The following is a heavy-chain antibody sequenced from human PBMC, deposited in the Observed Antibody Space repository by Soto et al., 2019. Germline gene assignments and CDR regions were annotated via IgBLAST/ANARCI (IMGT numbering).Heavy chain of an antibody. CDR1: GFTFNSYA. CDR3: ARGDRGGSGSPASYYYSGLDV. Sequence: DVQVLESGGDLVQPGGSLRLSCAASGFTFNSYAMSWVRQAPGKGLEWVSSVSAGGDMTYYSDSVKGRFTISRDNSNYALFLQMNSLRIEDSALYYCARGDRGGSGSPASYYYSGLDVWGQGTTVTVS. D-gene: IGHD3-10*01. J-gene: IGHJ6*02. V-gene: IGHV3-23*01. CDR2: VSAGGDMT.